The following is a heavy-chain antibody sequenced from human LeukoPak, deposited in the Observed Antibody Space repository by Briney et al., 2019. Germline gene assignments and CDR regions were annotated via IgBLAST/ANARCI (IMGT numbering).Heavy chain of an antibody. V-gene: IGHV1-2*02. Sequence: ASVKVSCKASGYTFTSHFMHWMRQAPGQGLEWMGWINPNSGGTKYAEKFQGRVTMTRDTSISTAYMELSRLRSDDTAVYYCARGGPSRGSGFYYFDYWGQGTLVTVSS. J-gene: IGHJ4*02. CDR1: GYTFTSHF. CDR3: ARGGPSRGSGFYYFDY. D-gene: IGHD6-19*01. CDR2: INPNSGGT.